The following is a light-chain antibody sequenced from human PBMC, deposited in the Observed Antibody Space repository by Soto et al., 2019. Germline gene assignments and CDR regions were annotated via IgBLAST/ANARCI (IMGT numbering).Light chain of an antibody. CDR3: QQRSNWPPIT. CDR1: QSVSSSF. CDR2: GAS. V-gene: IGKV3D-20*02. J-gene: IGKJ5*01. Sequence: EIVLTQSPGTLSLSPGERATLSCRASQSVSSSFLAWYQQKVGQAPRLLIYGASSRATGIPDRFSGSGSGTDFTLSISRLEPEDFAVYYCQQRSNWPPITFGQGTRLEIK.